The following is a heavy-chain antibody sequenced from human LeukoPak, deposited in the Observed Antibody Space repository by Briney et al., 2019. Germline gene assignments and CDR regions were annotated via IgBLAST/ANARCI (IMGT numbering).Heavy chain of an antibody. V-gene: IGHV4-4*07. J-gene: IGHJ5*02. CDR1: GGSISSYY. D-gene: IGHD3-10*01. CDR2: IYTSGST. Sequence: PSETLSLTCTVSGGSISSYYWSWIRQPAGKGLEWIGRIYTSGSTNYNPSLKSRVTMSVDTSKNQFSLKLSSVIAADTAMYYCARDLSTYYYGSGSANWFDPWGQGTLVTVSS. CDR3: ARDLSTYYYGSGSANWFDP.